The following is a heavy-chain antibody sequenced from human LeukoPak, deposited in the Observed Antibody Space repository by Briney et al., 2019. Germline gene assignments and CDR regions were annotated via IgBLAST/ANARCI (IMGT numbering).Heavy chain of an antibody. J-gene: IGHJ5*02. V-gene: IGHV1-8*03. D-gene: IGHD2-21*01. CDR3: ARDARSPGVVVIAPWFDP. Sequence: ASVKVSCKASGYTFTSYDINWVRQATGQGLEWMGWMNPNSGNTGYAQKFQGRVTITRNTSISTAYMELSSLRSEDTAVYYCARDARSPGVVVIAPWFDPWGQGTLVTVSS. CDR1: GYTFTSYD. CDR2: MNPNSGNT.